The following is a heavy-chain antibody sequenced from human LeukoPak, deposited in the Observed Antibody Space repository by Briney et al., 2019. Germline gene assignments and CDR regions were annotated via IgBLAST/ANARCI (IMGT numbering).Heavy chain of an antibody. V-gene: IGHV3-30*03. CDR3: AGESESGWYYFDY. J-gene: IGHJ4*01. Sequence: SLSLSCAASGFTFSSYAMHWVRQAAGKGLEWVVVISYDGSNKYYAAFVEGLFTIASNNSKNTLYLQVRMMSDETTALYYCAGESESGWYYFDYWG. CDR1: GFTFSSYA. D-gene: IGHD6-19*01. CDR2: ISYDGSNK.